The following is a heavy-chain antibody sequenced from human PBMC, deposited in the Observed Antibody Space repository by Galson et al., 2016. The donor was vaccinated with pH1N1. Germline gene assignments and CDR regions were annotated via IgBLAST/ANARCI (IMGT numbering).Heavy chain of an antibody. D-gene: IGHD5-24*01. J-gene: IGHJ4*02. CDR3: ARFNDGA. V-gene: IGHV3-7*01. CDR2: IKEDGGAK. Sequence: SLRLSCAASGFTFNRYWMHWVRQAPGKGLEWVANIKEDGGAKYYVASVKGRFTTSRDNARDSLYLQMNSLTTEETAVYHCARFNDGAWGQGTLVSVSS. CDR1: GFTFNRYW.